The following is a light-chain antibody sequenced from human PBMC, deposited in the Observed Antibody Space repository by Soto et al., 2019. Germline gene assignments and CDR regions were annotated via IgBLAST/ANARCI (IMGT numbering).Light chain of an antibody. J-gene: IGLJ3*02. CDR1: SSDVGNYNL. Sequence: QSALTQPASVSGSPGQSITISCTGTSSDVGNYNLVSWYHQHPGKAPKLLIYDVTKRPSGVSDRFSGSKSGNSASLTISGLQAEDEADYYGCSYAGGSLLFGGGTKLTVL. CDR3: CSYAGGSLL. CDR2: DVT. V-gene: IGLV2-23*02.